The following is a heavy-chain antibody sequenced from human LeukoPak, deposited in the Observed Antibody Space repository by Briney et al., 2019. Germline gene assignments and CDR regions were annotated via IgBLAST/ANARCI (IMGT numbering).Heavy chain of an antibody. CDR3: ARGGGSSSWYGYFDY. Sequence: SETLSLTCTVSGGSISSYYWSWIRQPPGKGLEWIGYTYYSGSTNYNPSLKSRVTISVDTSKNQFSLKLSSVTAADTAVYYCARGGGSSSWYGYFDYWGQGTLVTVSS. CDR1: GGSISSYY. J-gene: IGHJ4*02. CDR2: TYYSGST. D-gene: IGHD6-13*01. V-gene: IGHV4-59*08.